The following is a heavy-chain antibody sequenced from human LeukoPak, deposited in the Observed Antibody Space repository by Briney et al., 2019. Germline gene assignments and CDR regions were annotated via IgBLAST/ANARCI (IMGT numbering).Heavy chain of an antibody. J-gene: IGHJ2*01. CDR3: ARDWYFDL. Sequence: GGSLRLSCAASGFTFTTYSMNWVRQAPGKGLEWVSYISSGSNSIYYSDSVKGRFTISRDNAKHSLYLQMNSLRDEDTAVYSCARDWYFDLWGRGTLVTVSS. V-gene: IGHV3-48*02. CDR1: GFTFTTYS. CDR2: ISSGSNSI.